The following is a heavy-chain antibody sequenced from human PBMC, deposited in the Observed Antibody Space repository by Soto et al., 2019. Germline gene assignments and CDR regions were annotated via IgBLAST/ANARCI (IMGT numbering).Heavy chain of an antibody. Sequence: EVQLLESGGGLVQPGGSLRLSCAASGFTFSSYGMSWVRQAPGKGLEWVSAISGSGGRTYYADSVKGRFTISRDNSKNTRYLQMNCMRAEATAVYYCAKSLSVAATAPCCYWGQRTLVTVSS. D-gene: IGHD2-15*01. V-gene: IGHV3-23*01. CDR2: ISGSGGRT. CDR1: GFTFSSYG. J-gene: IGHJ4*02. CDR3: AKSLSVAATAPCCY.